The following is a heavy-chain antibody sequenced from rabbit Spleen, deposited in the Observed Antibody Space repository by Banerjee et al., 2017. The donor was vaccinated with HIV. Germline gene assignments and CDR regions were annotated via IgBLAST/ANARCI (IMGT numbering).Heavy chain of an antibody. D-gene: IGHD7-1*01. Sequence: QSLEESGGDLVKPGASLTLTCIASGVSFSGDSYMCWVRQAPGKGLEWIVCIDTGSSGFTYFASWAKGRFTISKTSSTTVTLQMTSLTAADTATYFCARDTGTSFSSYGMDLWGQGTSSPS. CDR3: ARDTGTSFSSYGMDL. CDR1: GVSFSGDSY. CDR2: IDTGSSGFT. V-gene: IGHV1S40*01. J-gene: IGHJ6*01.